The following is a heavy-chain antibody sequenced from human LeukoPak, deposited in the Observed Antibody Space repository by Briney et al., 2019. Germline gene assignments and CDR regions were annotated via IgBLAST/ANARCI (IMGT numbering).Heavy chain of an antibody. CDR3: AKDGGGFGELLPWWPNAFDI. Sequence: GGSLRLSCAASGFTFSSYAMSWVRQTPEKGLEWVSTLSGSGDNTYYADSVKGRFTISRDNSKNTLYLQMNSLRAEDTAVYYCAKDGGGFGELLPWWPNAFDIWGQGTMVTVSS. D-gene: IGHD3-10*01. CDR1: GFTFSSYA. V-gene: IGHV3-23*01. J-gene: IGHJ3*02. CDR2: LSGSGDNT.